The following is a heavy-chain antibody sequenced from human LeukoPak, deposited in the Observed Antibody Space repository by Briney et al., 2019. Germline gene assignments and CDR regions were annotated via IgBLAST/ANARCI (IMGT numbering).Heavy chain of an antibody. Sequence: GGSLRLSSAASGLTFDTYAMHWVRQAPGKGLEWVAVISYDGRNKYYADSVKGRFTISRDNSKNTLYPQMNSLRTEDTAVYYCARVLYSSGWYGLFDYWGQGTLVTVSS. CDR3: ARVLYSSGWYGLFDY. CDR1: GLTFDTYA. V-gene: IGHV3-30*04. CDR2: ISYDGRNK. J-gene: IGHJ4*02. D-gene: IGHD6-19*01.